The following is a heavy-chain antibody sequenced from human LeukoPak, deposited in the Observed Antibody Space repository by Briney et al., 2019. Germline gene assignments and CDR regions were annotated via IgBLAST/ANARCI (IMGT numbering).Heavy chain of an antibody. V-gene: IGHV3-21*01. CDR2: ISSSSDYI. D-gene: IGHD1-26*01. Sequence: GGSLRLSCAASGFSFSTYTMNWVRQAPGKGLEWVSSISSSSDYIFYADSVKGRFTISRDNAKNSLHLQMNSLRGDDTAVYYCVVGWMTGRAWGQGALVTVSS. CDR1: GFSFSTYT. CDR3: VVGWMTGRA. J-gene: IGHJ5*02.